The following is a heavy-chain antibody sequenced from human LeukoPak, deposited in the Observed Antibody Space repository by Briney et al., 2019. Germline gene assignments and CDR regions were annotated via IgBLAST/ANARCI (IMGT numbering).Heavy chain of an antibody. V-gene: IGHV3-66*01. CDR1: GVTISRNE. D-gene: IGHD2-15*01. CDR3: ARDRSGCSGGSCYSGYVY. J-gene: IGHJ4*02. CDR2: MYSGGRR. Sequence: GGSLRLSCAASGVTISRNEMSWGGQGQGEGVEWGSVMYSGGRRYYSEYVKGGGTISRDNSKNTLYLQMNSLRAEDTAVYYCARDRSGCSGGSCYSGYVYWGQGTLVTVSS.